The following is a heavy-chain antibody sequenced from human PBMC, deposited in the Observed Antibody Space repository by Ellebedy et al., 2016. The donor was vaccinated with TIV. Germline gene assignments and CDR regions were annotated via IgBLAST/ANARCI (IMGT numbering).Heavy chain of an antibody. CDR3: AKGWFGADYAGD. D-gene: IGHD3-10*01. V-gene: IGHV3-23*01. J-gene: IGHJ4*02. CDR1: GFTFSRYA. Sequence: GGSLRLXCAASGFTFSRYAMSWVRQAPGKGLEWVSAIIGSADNTYYTDSVKGRFTISRDNSKNTLYLQMNSLRAEDTAVYFCAKGWFGADYAGDWGQGTLITVSS. CDR2: IIGSADNT.